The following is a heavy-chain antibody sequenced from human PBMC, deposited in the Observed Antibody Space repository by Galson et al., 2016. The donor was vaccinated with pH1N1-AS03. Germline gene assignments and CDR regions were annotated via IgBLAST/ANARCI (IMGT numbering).Heavy chain of an antibody. CDR1: GFTVSSGY. D-gene: IGHD1-14*01. CDR2: IHPGGDT. V-gene: IGHV3-66*02. J-gene: IGHJ6*02. CDR3: AGDEGFANGISV. Sequence: SLRLSCAATGFTVSSGYHMSWVRPAPGKGLEWVSVIHPGGDTYNADSVKGRFTISRDNFENMVYLQMNSLRPEDTAVYYCAGDEGFANGISVWGQGTTVTVSS.